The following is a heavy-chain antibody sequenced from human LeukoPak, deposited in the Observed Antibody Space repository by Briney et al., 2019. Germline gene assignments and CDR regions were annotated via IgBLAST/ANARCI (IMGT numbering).Heavy chain of an antibody. CDR2: IRSDGTNK. CDR3: AKAPKRGSWYFDY. J-gene: IGHJ4*02. Sequence: GGSLRLSCAASGFTFSSSGMNWVRQSPGKGLEWVAFIRSDGTNKYYGDSVKGRFTISRDNSKNTLYLQMNTLRSEDTAVYYCAKAPKRGSWYFDYWGQGTLVTVSS. V-gene: IGHV3-30*02. D-gene: IGHD6-13*01. CDR1: GFTFSSSG.